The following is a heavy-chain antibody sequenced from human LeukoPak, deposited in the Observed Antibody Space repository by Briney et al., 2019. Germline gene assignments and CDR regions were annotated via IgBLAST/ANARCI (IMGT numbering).Heavy chain of an antibody. CDR3: ARAFRARYFDL. V-gene: IGHV4-39*01. D-gene: IGHD2/OR15-2a*01. CDR1: RDSTTTSSYC. CDR2: IYYSGST. J-gene: IGHJ2*01. Sequence: SETLSLTRTLSRDSTTTSSYCSGWIRHPPGNWLEWIGSIYYSGSTYYNPSLKGRVTISVDTSKNQFSLKLSSVTAADTAVYYCARAFRARYFDLWGRGTLVTVSS.